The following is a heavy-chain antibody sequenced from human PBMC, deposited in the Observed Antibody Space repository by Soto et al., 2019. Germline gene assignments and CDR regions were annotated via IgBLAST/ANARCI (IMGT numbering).Heavy chain of an antibody. D-gene: IGHD3-3*01. J-gene: IGHJ6*02. CDR3: ARVANFGVVLPDYGMAV. CDR1: GGSINNDDYY. CDR2: ISYSGST. Sequence: SETLSLTCTVSGGSINNDDYYWSWIRQPPGKGLEWIGYISYSGSTHYNPSLKSRVTISVDTSKNQFSLKLTSVTAADTAVYYCARVANFGVVLPDYGMAVWGQGTTVTVSS. V-gene: IGHV4-30-4*01.